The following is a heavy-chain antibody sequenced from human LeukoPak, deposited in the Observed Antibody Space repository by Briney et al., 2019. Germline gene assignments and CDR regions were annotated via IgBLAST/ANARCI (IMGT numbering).Heavy chain of an antibody. D-gene: IGHD6-19*01. J-gene: IGHJ4*02. CDR3: ARGEAVAGNDH. CDR2: INGDGYSI. CDR1: GFAFSGYW. Sequence: PGGSLRLSCAASGFAFSGYWMHWVRQAPGKGLMWLARINGDGYSISYADSVKGRFTISRDNAKKTLYLQMNSLRAEDTAMYYCARGEAVAGNDHWGQGALVTVSS. V-gene: IGHV3-74*03.